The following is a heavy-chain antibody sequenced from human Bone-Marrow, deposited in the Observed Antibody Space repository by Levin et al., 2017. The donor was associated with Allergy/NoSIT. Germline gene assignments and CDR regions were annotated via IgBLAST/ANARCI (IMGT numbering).Heavy chain of an antibody. CDR3: AREPYYLYYMDV. V-gene: IGHV1-2*06. CDR1: FSGYY. J-gene: IGHJ6*03. CDR2: INPHNGDT. Sequence: GESLKISCKASFSGYYIHWVRQAPGQGLEWMGRINPHNGDTIYARELQGRVNMTRDTSISTVNMELSRLTSDDTAVYYCAREPYYLYYMDVWGEGTTVTVSS.